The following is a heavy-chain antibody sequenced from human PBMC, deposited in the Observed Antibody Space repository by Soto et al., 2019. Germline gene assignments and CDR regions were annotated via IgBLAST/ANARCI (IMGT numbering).Heavy chain of an antibody. CDR1: GFTFSDYY. D-gene: IGHD2-15*01. Sequence: LRLSCAASGFTFSDYYMTWIRQAPGKGLEWVSCVTSRSSALYYADSVKGRFTISRDNAKNTVSLQMDDLRVEDTAVYYCARDYCSATTCPNYGLDVWGQGTTVTVSS. CDR3: ARDYCSATTCPNYGLDV. CDR2: VTSRSSAL. V-gene: IGHV3-11*01. J-gene: IGHJ6*02.